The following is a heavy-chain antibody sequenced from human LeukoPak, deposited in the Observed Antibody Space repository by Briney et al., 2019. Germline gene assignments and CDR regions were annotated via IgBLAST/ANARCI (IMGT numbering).Heavy chain of an antibody. D-gene: IGHD3-16*01. Sequence: PGGSLRLSCAASGLTFSNSYMTWVRQAPGRGLEWVAIINQDGSVSSYVDSVRGRFTISRDNAGNSLFLQMNNLRAEDTALYFCARDPHYGALDYWGQGTLVTVSS. J-gene: IGHJ4*02. CDR3: ARDPHYGALDY. V-gene: IGHV3-7*01. CDR2: INQDGSVS. CDR1: GLTFSNSY.